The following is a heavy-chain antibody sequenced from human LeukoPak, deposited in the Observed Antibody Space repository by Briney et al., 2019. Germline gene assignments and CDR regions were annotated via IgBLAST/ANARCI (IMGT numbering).Heavy chain of an antibody. J-gene: IGHJ4*02. Sequence: GGTLRLSCAASGFTFSSYGMRWVRQAPGKGLEWVSAISGSGGSTYYADSVKGRFTISRDNSKNTLYLQMNSLRAEDTAVYYCAKEITFIVRGFDYWGQGTLVTVSS. CDR1: GFTFSSYG. D-gene: IGHD3-16*01. CDR2: ISGSGGST. V-gene: IGHV3-23*01. CDR3: AKEITFIVRGFDY.